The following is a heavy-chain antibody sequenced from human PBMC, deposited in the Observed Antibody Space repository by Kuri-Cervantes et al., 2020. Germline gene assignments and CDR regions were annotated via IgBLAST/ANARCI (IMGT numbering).Heavy chain of an antibody. V-gene: IGHV3-11*01. CDR2: ISSSGSTI. J-gene: IGHJ6*02. Sequence: GGSLRLSCAASGFTFSDYYMSWIRQAPGKGLEWVSHISSSGSTIYYADSVKGRFTISRDNAKNSLYLQMNSLRAEDTAVYYCARAGTMVRTRMDVWGQGTTVTVSS. CDR1: GFTFSDYY. D-gene: IGHD3-10*01. CDR3: ARAGTMVRTRMDV.